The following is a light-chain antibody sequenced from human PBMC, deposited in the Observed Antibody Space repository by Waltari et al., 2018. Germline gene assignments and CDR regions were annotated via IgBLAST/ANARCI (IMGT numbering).Light chain of an antibody. CDR3: AAWDDSLSGPV. V-gene: IGLV1-47*01. J-gene: IGLJ2*01. CDR1: SSHLGSNY. Sequence: QSVLTQPPSASGTPGQRVTISCSGSSSHLGSNYVYWYQHLPGPTPKPLIYRNNQRPSGVPDRFSGSKSGTSASLAISGLRSEDEADYYCAAWDDSLSGPVFGGGTKLTVL. CDR2: RNN.